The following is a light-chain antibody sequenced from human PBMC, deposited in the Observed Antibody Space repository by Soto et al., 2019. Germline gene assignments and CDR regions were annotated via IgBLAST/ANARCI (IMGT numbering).Light chain of an antibody. CDR1: SSNIGGNN. CDR2: NNS. Sequence: QSVLTQPPSASGTPGQTVTISCSGTSSNIGGNNVNSYQQIPATAPKLLMYNNSQRPSGVPDRFSGSKSCSSASLASSGLQSEDEADYYCAAWDDSLDRPVFGGGTQLTVL. V-gene: IGLV1-44*01. CDR3: AAWDDSLDRPV. J-gene: IGLJ7*01.